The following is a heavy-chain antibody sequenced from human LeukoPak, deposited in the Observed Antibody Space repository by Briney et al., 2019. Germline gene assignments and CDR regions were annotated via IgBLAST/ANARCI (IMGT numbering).Heavy chain of an antibody. CDR2: ISSSGSTI. CDR1: GFTFSSYE. Sequence: GGSLRLSCAASGFTFSSYEMNWVRQAPGKGLVWVSYISSSGSTIYYADSVKGRFTISRDNAKNSLYLQMNSLRAEDTAVYYCARERSGWSYTFDYWGQGTLVTVSS. D-gene: IGHD6-19*01. J-gene: IGHJ4*02. V-gene: IGHV3-48*03. CDR3: ARERSGWSYTFDY.